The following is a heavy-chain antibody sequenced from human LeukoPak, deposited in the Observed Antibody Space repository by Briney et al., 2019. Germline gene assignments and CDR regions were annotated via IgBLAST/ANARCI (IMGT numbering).Heavy chain of an antibody. CDR1: GGSISSSNW. Sequence: SETLSLTCAVSGGSISSSNWWSWVRQPPGKGLEWIGTHSHSGSAYYNPSLRSRITMSLDTSENQLSLKLYSVTAADTAIYYCARYQTGTMFAVWGQGTLVTISS. V-gene: IGHV4-4*02. D-gene: IGHD1/OR15-1a*01. J-gene: IGHJ4*02. CDR2: HSHSGSA. CDR3: ARYQTGTMFAV.